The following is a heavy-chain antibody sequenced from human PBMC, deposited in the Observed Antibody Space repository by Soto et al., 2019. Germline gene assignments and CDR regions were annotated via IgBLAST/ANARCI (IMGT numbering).Heavy chain of an antibody. J-gene: IGHJ4*02. V-gene: IGHV3-30*18. CDR1: GFTFGNYA. D-gene: IGHD3-9*01. Sequence: PGGSLRLSCVGSGFTFGNYAMYWVRQTPGKGLEWVAFISYDGSKRYHADSVKGQFTISRDNPKKTVYLQLDSLRPEDTAVYYCAKGGGAPGYPIDYWGQGTLVTVSS. CDR3: AKGGGAPGYPIDY. CDR2: ISYDGSKR.